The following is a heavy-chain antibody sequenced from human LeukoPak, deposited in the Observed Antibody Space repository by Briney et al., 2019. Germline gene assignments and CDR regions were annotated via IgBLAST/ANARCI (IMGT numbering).Heavy chain of an antibody. V-gene: IGHV3-23*01. J-gene: IGHJ3*02. CDR3: AKGVNYGDSSDAFDI. D-gene: IGHD4-17*01. CDR1: RFTFSSYG. CDR2: ISGSGGST. Sequence: GGSLRFSCAASRFTFSSYGMSWVRQAPGKGLEWVSTISGSGGSTYYADSVKGRFTISRDNSKNTLYLQMNSLRAEDTAVYYCAKGVNYGDSSDAFDIWGQGTMVTVSS.